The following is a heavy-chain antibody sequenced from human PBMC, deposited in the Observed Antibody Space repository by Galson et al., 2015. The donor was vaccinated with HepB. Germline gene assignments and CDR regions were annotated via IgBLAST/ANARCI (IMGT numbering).Heavy chain of an antibody. D-gene: IGHD3-16*02. CDR1: GFTFSSYA. Sequence: SLRLSCAASGFTFSSYAMHWVRQAPGKGLEWVAVISYDGSNKYYADSVKGRFTISRDNSKNTLYLQMNSLRAEDTAVYYCARDVRMITFGGVIALGAPGYWGQGTLVTVSS. J-gene: IGHJ4*02. CDR3: ARDVRMITFGGVIALGAPGY. CDR2: ISYDGSNK. V-gene: IGHV3-30*04.